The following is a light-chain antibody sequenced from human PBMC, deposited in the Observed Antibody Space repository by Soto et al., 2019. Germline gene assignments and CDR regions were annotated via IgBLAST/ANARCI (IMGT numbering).Light chain of an antibody. CDR1: QSVSSHY. J-gene: IGKJ1*01. CDR2: AAS. V-gene: IGKV3-11*01. Sequence: EIVLQQSPGTVSLSPGESATLSCRASQSVSSHYLAWHQPRPGPAPRLLIYAASDRATGIPAGFGGGGSGTDFPLLISSLEPEDFAVYYGQQGSTWPWTVGQGTKVDI. CDR3: QQGSTWPWT.